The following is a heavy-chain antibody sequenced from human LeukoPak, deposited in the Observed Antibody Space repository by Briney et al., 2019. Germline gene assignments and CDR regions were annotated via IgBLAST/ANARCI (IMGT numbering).Heavy chain of an antibody. D-gene: IGHD5-12*01. V-gene: IGHV3-30*18. J-gene: IGHJ4*02. CDR1: GFTFSSYG. CDR2: ISYDGSNK. CDR3: AKLEGVATRYSEPVFDY. Sequence: GGSLRLSCAASGFTFSSYGMHWVRQAPGKGLEWVAVISYDGSNKYYADSVKGRFTIPRDNSKNTLYLQMNSLRAEDTAVYYCAKLEGVATRYSEPVFDYWGQGTLVTVSS.